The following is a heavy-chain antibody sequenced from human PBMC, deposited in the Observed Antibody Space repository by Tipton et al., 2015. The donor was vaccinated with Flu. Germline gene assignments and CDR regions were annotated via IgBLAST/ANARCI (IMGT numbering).Heavy chain of an antibody. J-gene: IGHJ4*02. CDR2: IFYSGYT. Sequence: TLSLTCTVSGGSISSYHWSWIRRPPGKGLEWIGYIFYSGYTNYNPSLNSRVTMSVDTSKNQFSLQLSSVTAADTAVYYCAREGTKLVGFCSGTSCFYDYWGQGTLVTVSS. CDR1: GGSISSYH. CDR3: AREGTKLVGFCSGTSCFYDY. V-gene: IGHV4-59*12. D-gene: IGHD2-2*01.